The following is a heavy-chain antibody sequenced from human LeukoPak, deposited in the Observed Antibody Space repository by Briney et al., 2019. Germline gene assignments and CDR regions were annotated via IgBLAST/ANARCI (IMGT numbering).Heavy chain of an antibody. Sequence: PGGSLRLSCAASGFTVSSNYMSWVRQAPGKGLEWVSVIYSGGTTYYADSVKGRFTISRDNSKNMLYLQMNSLRAEDTAVYYCARVLWNGDYPRFDYWGQGTLVTVSS. CDR2: IYSGGTT. V-gene: IGHV3-53*01. CDR3: ARVLWNGDYPRFDY. D-gene: IGHD4-17*01. J-gene: IGHJ4*02. CDR1: GFTVSSNY.